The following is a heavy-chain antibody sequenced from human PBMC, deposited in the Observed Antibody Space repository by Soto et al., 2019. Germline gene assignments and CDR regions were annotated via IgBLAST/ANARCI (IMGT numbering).Heavy chain of an antibody. J-gene: IGHJ4*02. V-gene: IGHV3-48*01. Sequence: GGSLRLSCAASGFTFSSYSMNWVRQAPGKGLEWVSYISSSSSTIYYADSVKGRFTISRDNAKNSLYLQMNSLRAEDTAVYYCARVGPVDPTVTFDYWGQGTLVTVSS. CDR3: ARVGPVDPTVTFDY. D-gene: IGHD4-17*01. CDR2: ISSSSSTI. CDR1: GFTFSSYS.